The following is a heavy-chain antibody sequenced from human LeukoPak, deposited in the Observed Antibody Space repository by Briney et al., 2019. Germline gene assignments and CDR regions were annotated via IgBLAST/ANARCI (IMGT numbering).Heavy chain of an antibody. J-gene: IGHJ4*02. D-gene: IGHD6-13*01. V-gene: IGHV3-30*02. CDR3: AKAETAAANPVGY. CDR2: IRFDGSSK. CDR1: GFTFSGNG. Sequence: GGSLRLYCAASGFTFSGNGMYWVRQTPGKGLELVAFIRFDGSSKYYTDSVKGRFTISRDNSKNTLYLQMNSLRAEDTAVYYCAKAETAAANPVGYWGQGTLVTVSS.